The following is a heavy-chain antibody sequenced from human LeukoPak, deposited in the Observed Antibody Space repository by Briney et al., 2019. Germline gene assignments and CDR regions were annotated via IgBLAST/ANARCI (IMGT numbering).Heavy chain of an antibody. CDR1: GFTVSSNY. V-gene: IGHV3-53*01. CDR2: IYSGGST. CDR3: ARGSVYYYYMAV. J-gene: IGHJ6*03. Sequence: PGGSLRLSCAASGFTVSSNYMSWVRQAPGKGLEWVSVIYSGGSTYYADSVKGRFTISRDNSKNTLYLQMNSMRAEYTAVYYCARGSVYYYYMAVWGKGTTVTVSS.